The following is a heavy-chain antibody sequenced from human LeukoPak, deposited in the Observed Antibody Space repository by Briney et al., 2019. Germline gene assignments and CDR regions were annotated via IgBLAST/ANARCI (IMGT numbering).Heavy chain of an antibody. Sequence: SETLSLTCTVSGGSISSGDYYWSWIRQPPGKGLEWIGYIYYSGSTYYDPSLKSRVTISVDTSKNQFSLKLSSVTAADTAVYYCAREGHYDSSGYSVNNAFDIWGQGTMVTVSS. J-gene: IGHJ3*02. V-gene: IGHV4-30-4*02. CDR3: AREGHYDSSGYSVNNAFDI. CDR2: IYYSGST. CDR1: GGSISSGDYY. D-gene: IGHD3-22*01.